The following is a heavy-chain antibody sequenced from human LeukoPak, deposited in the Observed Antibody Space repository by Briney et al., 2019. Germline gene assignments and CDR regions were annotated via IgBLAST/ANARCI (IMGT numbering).Heavy chain of an antibody. CDR1: SGSLSSFY. V-gene: IGHV4-4*07. D-gene: IGHD5-12*01. J-gene: IGHJ4*02. CDR3: ARSSGHDFGY. CDR2: IYPSGST. Sequence: SETPSLTCTVSSGSLSSFYWNWIRQPAGKGLEWVGRIYPSGSTDYNASLKSRVTTSVDTSKKQFSLKLNSVTAADTAVYYCARSSGHDFGYWGQGILVTVSS.